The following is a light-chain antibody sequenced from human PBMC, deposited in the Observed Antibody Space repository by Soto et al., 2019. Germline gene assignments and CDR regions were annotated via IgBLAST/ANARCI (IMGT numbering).Light chain of an antibody. CDR1: QSVSSSY. CDR2: GAS. Sequence: EIVLTQSPGTLSLSPGERASLSCRASQSVSSSYLAWYQQKPGQAPRLLIYGASKRATGIPDRFSGSGSETDFTLTISTLEPEDFAVYYCQQEGSSQFTFGPGTKVDIK. CDR3: QQEGSSQFT. V-gene: IGKV3-20*01. J-gene: IGKJ3*01.